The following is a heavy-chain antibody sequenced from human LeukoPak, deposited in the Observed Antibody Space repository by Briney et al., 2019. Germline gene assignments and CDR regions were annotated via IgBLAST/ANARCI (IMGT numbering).Heavy chain of an antibody. D-gene: IGHD1-14*01. CDR2: ISYDGNSK. J-gene: IGHJ6*02. CDR3: ARVTTSTKYYSGMDV. CDR1: GFTFSTYV. Sequence: GGSLRLSCAGSGFTFSTYVIHWVRQTPGRGLEWAALISYDGNSKYYADSVKGRFTISRDNSKNTVYLQMDSLRAEDTAVYYCARVTTSTKYYSGMDVWGQGTTVTVSS. V-gene: IGHV3-30*03.